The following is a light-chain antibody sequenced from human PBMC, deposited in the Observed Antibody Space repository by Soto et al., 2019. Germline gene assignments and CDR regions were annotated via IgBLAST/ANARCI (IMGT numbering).Light chain of an antibody. CDR2: AAS. CDR1: QSISSY. V-gene: IGKV1-39*01. J-gene: IGKJ1*01. CDR3: QQSYSTPWT. Sequence: DIQMTQSPSSLSASVGDRVTITCRASQSISSYLNWYQQKPGKAPKLLIYAASSLQSGVHSRFSGSGSGTDFTRTISSLQPEDFATYYCQQSYSTPWTFGQGTKVESK.